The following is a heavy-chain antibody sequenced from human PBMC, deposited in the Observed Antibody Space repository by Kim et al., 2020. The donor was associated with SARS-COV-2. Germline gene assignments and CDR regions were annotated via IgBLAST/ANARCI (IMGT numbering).Heavy chain of an antibody. Sequence: GGSLRLSCAASGFTLSSHLMHWVRQAPGKGLVWVSRINEDGSSTNYADSAKGRFTISRDSAKNTLYLQMNSLRAEDTAMYYCGRAPSNDYSIDVFGHGT. CDR2: INEDGSST. D-gene: IGHD7-27*01. CDR3: GRAPSNDYSIDV. V-gene: IGHV3-74*01. J-gene: IGHJ6*02. CDR1: GFTLSSHL.